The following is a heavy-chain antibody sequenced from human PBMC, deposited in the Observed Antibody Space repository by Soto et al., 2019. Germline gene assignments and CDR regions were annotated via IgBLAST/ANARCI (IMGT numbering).Heavy chain of an antibody. CDR3: AREWRDGYNSAYYYGMDV. V-gene: IGHV1-2*04. J-gene: IGHJ6*02. D-gene: IGHD5-12*01. CDR2: INPNSGGT. CDR1: GYTFTGYY. Sequence: EASVKVSCKASGYTFTGYYMHWVRQAPGQGLEWMGWINPNSGGTNYAQKFQGWVTMTRDTSISTAYMELSRLRSDDTAVYYCAREWRDGYNSAYYYGMDVWGQGTTVTVSS.